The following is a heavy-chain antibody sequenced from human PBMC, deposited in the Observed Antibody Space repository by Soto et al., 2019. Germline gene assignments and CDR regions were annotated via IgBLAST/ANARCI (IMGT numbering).Heavy chain of an antibody. J-gene: IGHJ4*02. CDR1: GGSISSNW. CDR2: IFHSGST. Sequence: PSETLSLTCAVSGGSISSNWWTWVRQPPGKGLEWIGEIFHSGSTNYNPSLKSRVTMSVDTSRNQFPLKLSSVTAADTAVYYCARGGQQLVLDYWGQGTLVTVPQ. D-gene: IGHD6-13*01. CDR3: ARGGQQLVLDY. V-gene: IGHV4-4*02.